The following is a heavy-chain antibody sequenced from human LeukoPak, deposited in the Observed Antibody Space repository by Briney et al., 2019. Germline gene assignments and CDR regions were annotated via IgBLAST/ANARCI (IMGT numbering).Heavy chain of an antibody. J-gene: IGHJ4*02. CDR2: IYHSGAT. Sequence: ASETLSLTCAVSGDSITSSKWWSWVRQSPEKGLEWIGEIYHSGATNYNPSLKSRVTMSVDKSKNQFSLNLSSVTAAGTAVYYCASGSHAVTTHFDYWGQGTLVTVSS. CDR3: ASGSHAVTTHFDY. D-gene: IGHD3-16*01. CDR1: GDSITSSKW. V-gene: IGHV4-4*02.